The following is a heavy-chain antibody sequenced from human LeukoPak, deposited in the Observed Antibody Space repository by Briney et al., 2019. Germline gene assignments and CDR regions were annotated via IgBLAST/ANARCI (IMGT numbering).Heavy chain of an antibody. CDR2: IRRDGSQK. V-gene: IGHV3-7*05. D-gene: IGHD4-23*01. J-gene: IGHJ4*02. Sequence: PGGSLRLSCAASGFSFSSDWMSWVRQAPGKGLEWVGNIRRDGSQKYYVDSVKGRFTISRDNAHNSLYLHMNSLRAEDTAVYYCARPLMGGGNSPFDSWGQGTLVTVSS. CDR1: GFSFSSDW. CDR3: ARPLMGGGNSPFDS.